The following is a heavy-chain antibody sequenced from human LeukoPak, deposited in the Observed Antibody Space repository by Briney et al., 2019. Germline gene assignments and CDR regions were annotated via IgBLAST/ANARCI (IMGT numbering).Heavy chain of an antibody. Sequence: AGGSLRLSCAASGFTVSSNYMSWVRQAPGKGLEWVSAISGSGGNTYYADSVKGRFTISRDNSKNTLYLQMNSLRAEDTAVYYCAKDRRAGSYDYWGQGTLVTVSS. J-gene: IGHJ4*02. V-gene: IGHV3-23*01. CDR2: ISGSGGNT. CDR3: AKDRRAGSYDY. CDR1: GFTVSSNY. D-gene: IGHD3-10*01.